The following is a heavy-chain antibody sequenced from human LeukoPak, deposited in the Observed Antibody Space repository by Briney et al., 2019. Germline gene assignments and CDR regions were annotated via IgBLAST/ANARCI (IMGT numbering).Heavy chain of an antibody. CDR1: GGSFSGYY. V-gene: IGHV4-34*01. J-gene: IGHJ5*02. CDR2: IYYTGST. CDR3: ARNAVRGYDYEGHNWFDP. Sequence: SETLSLTCAVYGGSFSGYYWGWIRQPPGKGLEWIGNIYYTGSTYYNPSLKSRVTISVDTSKNQFSLKLSSVTAADTAVYYCARNAVRGYDYEGHNWFDPWGQGTLVTVSS. D-gene: IGHD5-12*01.